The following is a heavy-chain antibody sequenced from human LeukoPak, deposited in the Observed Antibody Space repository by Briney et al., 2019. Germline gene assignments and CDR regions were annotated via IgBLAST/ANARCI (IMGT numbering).Heavy chain of an antibody. CDR3: ARGVSGNDFWSAEVDWFDP. D-gene: IGHD3-3*01. J-gene: IGHJ5*02. CDR2: IYYSGST. CDR1: GGSISSGSYY. Sequence: SQTLSLTCTVSGGSISSGSYYWSWIRQPPGKGLEWIGYIYYSGSTNYNPSLKSRVTISVDTSKNQFSLKLSSVAAADTAVYYCARGVSGNDFWSAEVDWFDPWGQETLVTVSS. V-gene: IGHV4-61*01.